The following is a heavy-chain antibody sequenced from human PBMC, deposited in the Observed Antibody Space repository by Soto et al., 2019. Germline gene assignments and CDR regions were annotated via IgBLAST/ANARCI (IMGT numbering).Heavy chain of an antibody. CDR1: GYTFSTYG. D-gene: IGHD6-6*01. J-gene: IGHJ5*02. Sequence: GASVKVSCKASGYTFSTYGINWVRQAPGQGPEWMGWISAYNGNTNYAQKFQGRVTMTTDTPTSTAYLELRSLRSDDTAVYYCARDREAARPGWFDTWGQGTLVTVSS. CDR2: ISAYNGNT. CDR3: ARDREAARPGWFDT. V-gene: IGHV1-18*04.